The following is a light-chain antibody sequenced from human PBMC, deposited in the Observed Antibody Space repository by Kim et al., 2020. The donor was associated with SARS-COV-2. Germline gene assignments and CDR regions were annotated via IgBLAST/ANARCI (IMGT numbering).Light chain of an antibody. Sequence: APGKTARITCGGNNIGSKSVHWYQQKPGQAPVLGIYYDSDRPSGIPERFSGSNSGNTATLTISRVEAGDGADYYCQVWDSSSDHPVFGGGTQLTVL. V-gene: IGLV3-21*04. CDR1: NIGSKS. CDR2: YDS. J-gene: IGLJ3*02. CDR3: QVWDSSSDHPV.